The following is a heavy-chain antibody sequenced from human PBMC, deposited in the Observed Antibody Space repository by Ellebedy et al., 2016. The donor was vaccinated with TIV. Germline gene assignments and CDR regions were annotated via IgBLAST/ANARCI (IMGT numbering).Heavy chain of an antibody. CDR3: ARGHSSGWLVFYYFDF. D-gene: IGHD6-19*01. J-gene: IGHJ4*02. CDR1: GYPFTSYD. CDR2: TNPPSGNT. Sequence: AASVKVSCKASGYPFTSYDISWVRQAAGQGLGWMGWTNPPSGNTGYAQKFQGRVTMTRNTSISTAYLELSSLRSEDTAVYYCARGHSSGWLVFYYFDFWGQGTRVTVSS. V-gene: IGHV1-8*01.